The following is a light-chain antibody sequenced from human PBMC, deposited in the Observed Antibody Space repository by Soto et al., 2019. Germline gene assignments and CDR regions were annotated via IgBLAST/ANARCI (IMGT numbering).Light chain of an antibody. CDR2: DAS. Sequence: EIVLTQSPATLSLSPGERATLSCRASQRVSSYLSWYQQRPGQAPRLLIYDASNRATGIPARFSGSGSGTDVTLTISSLEPDDFAVYYCQQRTNSIYTFGQGTKLEIK. CDR1: QRVSSY. V-gene: IGKV3-11*01. CDR3: QQRTNSIYT. J-gene: IGKJ2*01.